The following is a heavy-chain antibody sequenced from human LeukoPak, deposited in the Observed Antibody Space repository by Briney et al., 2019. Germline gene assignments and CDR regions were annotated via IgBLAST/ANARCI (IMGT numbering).Heavy chain of an antibody. CDR3: ARDRPYYGSGSYSPGHNWFDP. J-gene: IGHJ5*02. V-gene: IGHV1-69*13. Sequence: ASVKVSCKASGGTFSSYAISWVRQAPGQGLEWMGGIIPIFGTANYAQKFQGRVTITADESTSTAYMELSSLRSEDTAVYYCARDRPYYGSGSYSPGHNWFDPWGQGTLVTVSS. CDR2: IIPIFGTA. CDR1: GGTFSSYA. D-gene: IGHD3-10*01.